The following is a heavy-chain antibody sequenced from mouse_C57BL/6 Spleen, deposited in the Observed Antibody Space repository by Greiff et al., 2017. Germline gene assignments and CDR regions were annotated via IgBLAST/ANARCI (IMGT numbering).Heavy chain of an antibody. CDR2: IDPETGGT. Sequence: QVHVKQSGAELVRPGASVTLSCKASGYTFTDYEMHWVKQIPVHGLEWIGAIDPETGGTAYNQKFKGKAILTADKSSSTAYMELRSLTSEDSAVYYCTRAELLLDYWGQGTTLTVSS. CDR3: TRAELLLDY. CDR1: GYTFTDYE. D-gene: IGHD2-12*01. V-gene: IGHV1-15*01. J-gene: IGHJ2*01.